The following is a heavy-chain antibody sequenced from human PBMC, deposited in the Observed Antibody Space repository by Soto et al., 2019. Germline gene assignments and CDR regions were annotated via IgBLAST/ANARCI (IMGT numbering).Heavy chain of an antibody. J-gene: IGHJ6*02. CDR2: INTNTGNP. Sequence: ASVKVSCKASGYTFTSYAMNWVRQAPGQGLEWMGWINTNTGNPTYAQGFTGRFVFSLDTSVSTAYPQICSLKAEDTAVYYCARDGSITGTTDYYGMDVWGQGTTVTVSS. CDR1: GYTFTSYA. V-gene: IGHV7-4-1*01. CDR3: ARDGSITGTTDYYGMDV. D-gene: IGHD1-7*01.